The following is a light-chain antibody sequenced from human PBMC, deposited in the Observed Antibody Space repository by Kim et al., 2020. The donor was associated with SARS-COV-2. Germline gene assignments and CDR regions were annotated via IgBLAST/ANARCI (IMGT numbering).Light chain of an antibody. J-gene: IGLJ2*01. CDR1: KLGDKY. Sequence: SYELTQPPSVSVSPGQTASITCSGDKLGDKYACWYQQKPGQSPVLVIYQDSKRPSGIPERFSGSNSGNTATLTISGTQAMVEADYYCQAWDRTTWVFGGG. V-gene: IGLV3-1*01. CDR3: QAWDRTTWV. CDR2: QDS.